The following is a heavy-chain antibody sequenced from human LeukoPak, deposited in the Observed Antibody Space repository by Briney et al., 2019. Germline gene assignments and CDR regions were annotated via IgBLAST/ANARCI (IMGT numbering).Heavy chain of an antibody. CDR1: GGSISSSNYY. Sequence: SETLSLTCTVSGGSISSSNYYWGWIRQPPGKGLEGIGSIYYSGSTYYNPSLKSRVTISVDTSKNQFSLKLSSVTAADTAVYYSARIQTVVVTAIDSWGQGTLVTVSS. V-gene: IGHV4-39*01. CDR2: IYYSGST. D-gene: IGHD3-22*01. CDR3: ARIQTVVVTAIDS. J-gene: IGHJ4*02.